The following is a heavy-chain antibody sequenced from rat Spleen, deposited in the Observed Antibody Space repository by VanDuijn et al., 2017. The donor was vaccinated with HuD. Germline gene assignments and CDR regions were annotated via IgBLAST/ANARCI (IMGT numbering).Heavy chain of an antibody. J-gene: IGHJ2*01. Sequence: EVQLVESGGGLVQPGRPMKLSCAASGFIFSNFGMAWVRQAPKKGLEWVATITSGGSNTYYPDSVKGRFTVSRDNAKSTLYLQMDSLRSEDTATYYCAKNIYSSSYIYYFDYWGQGVMVTVSS. CDR2: ITSGGSNT. V-gene: IGHV5-25*01. CDR1: GFIFSNFG. CDR3: AKNIYSSSYIYYFDY. D-gene: IGHD1-2*01.